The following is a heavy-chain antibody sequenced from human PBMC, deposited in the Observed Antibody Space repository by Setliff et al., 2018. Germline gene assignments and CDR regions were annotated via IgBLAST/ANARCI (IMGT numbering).Heavy chain of an antibody. Sequence: ASVKVSCKVSGGAFTSHGVSWVRQAPGQGLEWMGGIIPLSDITSYAQTLQGRVTMTTDTSTNTAHMELRSLTSADTAIYYCTRGPGPWVVVAMPFDCWGQGTLVTVSS. CDR1: GGAFTSHG. V-gene: IGHV1-18*01. D-gene: IGHD5-12*01. CDR3: TRGPGPWVVVAMPFDC. CDR2: IIPLSDIT. J-gene: IGHJ4*02.